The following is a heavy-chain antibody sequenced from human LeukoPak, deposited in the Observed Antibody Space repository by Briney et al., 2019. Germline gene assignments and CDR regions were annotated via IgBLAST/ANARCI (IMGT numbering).Heavy chain of an antibody. CDR2: IYSGGST. V-gene: IGHV3-53*01. CDR3: ARELTMVRGVLL. D-gene: IGHD3-10*01. Sequence: GGSLRLSCTVSGFTVSSNYMSWVRQAPGKGLEWVSVIYSGGSTYYADSVKGRFTISRDNSKNTLYLQMNSLRAEDTAVYYCARELTMVRGVLLWGQGTLVTVSS. J-gene: IGHJ4*02. CDR1: GFTVSSNY.